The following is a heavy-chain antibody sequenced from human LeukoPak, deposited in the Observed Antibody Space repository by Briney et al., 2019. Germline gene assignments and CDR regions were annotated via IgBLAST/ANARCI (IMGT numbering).Heavy chain of an antibody. J-gene: IGHJ5*02. D-gene: IGHD3-22*01. Sequence: PGGSLRLSCAASGFTFSTCSVHWVRQAPGKGLEWIALISYDGSIKHYADSVKGRFTISRDNSKNTLYLQMNSLRSEDTAMYYCAKDKPGYYDSSGSSWGQGTLVTVSS. CDR3: AKDKPGYYDSSGSS. CDR1: GFTFSTCS. CDR2: ISYDGSIK. V-gene: IGHV3-30-3*01.